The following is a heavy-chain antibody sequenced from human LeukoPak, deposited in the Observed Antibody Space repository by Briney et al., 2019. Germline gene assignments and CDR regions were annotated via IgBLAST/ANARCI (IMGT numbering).Heavy chain of an antibody. CDR2: ISRGGSTI. CDR1: GFTFSSYE. V-gene: IGHV3-48*03. J-gene: IGHJ4*02. CDR3: ARGPQDVPANDY. Sequence: PGGSLRLSCAASGFTFSSYEMNWVRQAPGKGLEWVSYISRGGSTIYYADSVKGRFTISRDNAKNSLYLQMNSLRAEDTAVYYCARGPQDVPANDYWGQGTLVTVSS. D-gene: IGHD2-2*01.